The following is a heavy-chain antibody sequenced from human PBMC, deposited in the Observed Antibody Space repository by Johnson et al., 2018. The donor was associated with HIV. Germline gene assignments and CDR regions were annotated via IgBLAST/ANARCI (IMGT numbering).Heavy chain of an antibody. CDR3: AKVSSWYFLRAFDI. D-gene: IGHD6-13*01. J-gene: IGHJ3*02. CDR1: GFSFSSYG. V-gene: IGHV3-33*06. Sequence: VQLVESGGGLVQPGGSLRLSCAASGFSFSSYGMDWVRQAPGKGLEWVAVIWFDGSNQFYADSVKGRFTISRDNSKNTLFLEMNSLRAEDTAVYYCAKVSSWYFLRAFDIWGQGTMVTVSS. CDR2: IWFDGSNQ.